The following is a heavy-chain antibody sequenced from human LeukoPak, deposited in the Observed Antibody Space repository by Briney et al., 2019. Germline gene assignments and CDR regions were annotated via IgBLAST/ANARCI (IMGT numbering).Heavy chain of an antibody. CDR2: IYYSGST. V-gene: IGHV4-59*12. J-gene: IGHJ4*02. D-gene: IGHD1-26*01. Sequence: SETLSLTCTVSGGSISSYYWSWIRQPPGKGLEWIGYIYYSGSTNYNPSLKSRVTISVDTSKNQFSLKLSSVTAADTAVYYCAGILGFRGQNFDYWGQGTLVTVSS. CDR3: AGILGFRGQNFDY. CDR1: GGSISSYY.